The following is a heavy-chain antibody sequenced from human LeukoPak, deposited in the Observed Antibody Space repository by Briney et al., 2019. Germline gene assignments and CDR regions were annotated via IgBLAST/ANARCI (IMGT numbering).Heavy chain of an antibody. V-gene: IGHV3-23*01. J-gene: IGHJ4*02. CDR1: GFTFSSSA. CDR2: ISGSGDIT. CDR3: AADEVFFGSYSHFDY. Sequence: QTGGSLRLSCAASGFTFSSSAMTWVRQASGKGLEWVSDISGSGDITCYADSVKGRFTISRDNSKNTLYLQMNTLRAEDTAVYYCAADEVFFGSYSHFDYWGQGTLVTVSS. D-gene: IGHD1-26*01.